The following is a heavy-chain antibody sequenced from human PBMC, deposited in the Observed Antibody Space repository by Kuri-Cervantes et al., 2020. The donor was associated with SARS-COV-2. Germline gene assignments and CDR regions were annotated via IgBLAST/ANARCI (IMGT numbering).Heavy chain of an antibody. D-gene: IGHD3-22*01. J-gene: IGHJ4*02. V-gene: IGHV3-23*01. CDR3: AKSRANSSGSDY. CDR2: ISGSGSST. Sequence: GESLKISCAASGFTFSNYAMNWVRQAPGKGLEWVSTISGSGSSTYYADSVKGRFTISRDNSKNTLYLQMNSLRAEDTAVYYCAKSRANSSGSDYWGQGTLVTVSS. CDR1: GFTFSNYA.